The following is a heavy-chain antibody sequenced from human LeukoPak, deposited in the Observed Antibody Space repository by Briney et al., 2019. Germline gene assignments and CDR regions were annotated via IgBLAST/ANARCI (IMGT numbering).Heavy chain of an antibody. CDR2: INTDGSST. V-gene: IGHV3-74*01. J-gene: IGHJ4*02. Sequence: PGGALRLSCAAPGFTFISYWPYWVRHAPGRGLVWVSRINTDGSSTIYVDSVKGRLTITRDNSKNTLYLQMNSLRAEDTAVYYCAKAGDYSYFDYWGQGTLVTVSS. CDR3: AKAGDYSYFDY. CDR1: GFTFISYW. D-gene: IGHD4-11*01.